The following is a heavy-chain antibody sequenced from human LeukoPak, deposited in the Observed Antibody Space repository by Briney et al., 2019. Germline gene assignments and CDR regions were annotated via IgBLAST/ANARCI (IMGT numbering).Heavy chain of an antibody. CDR2: INHSGST. Sequence: SETPSLTCTVSGGSISSYYWSWIRQPPGKGLEWIGEINHSGSTNYNPSPKSRVTISVDTSKNQFSLKLSSVTAADTAVYYCARGSLERPIDWGQGTLVTVSS. CDR1: GGSISSYY. V-gene: IGHV4-34*01. CDR3: ARGSLERPID. D-gene: IGHD1-1*01. J-gene: IGHJ4*02.